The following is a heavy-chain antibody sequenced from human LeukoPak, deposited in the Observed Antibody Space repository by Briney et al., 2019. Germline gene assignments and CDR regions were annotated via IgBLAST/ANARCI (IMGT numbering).Heavy chain of an antibody. CDR1: GGSISSYY. CDR3: ASWGYSSGSQF. V-gene: IGHV4-59*01. CDR2: LYYSGST. J-gene: IGHJ4*02. Sequence: PSETLSLTCTVPGGSISSYYWSWIRQPPGKGLEWIGYLYYSGSTNYNPSLKSRVTISVDTSKNQFSLKLSSVTAADTAMYYCASWGYSSGSQFWGQGTLVTVSS. D-gene: IGHD6-19*01.